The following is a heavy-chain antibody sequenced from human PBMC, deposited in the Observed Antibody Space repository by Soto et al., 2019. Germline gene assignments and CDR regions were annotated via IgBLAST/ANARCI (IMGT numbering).Heavy chain of an antibody. CDR1: GFTFSSYA. CDR2: ISSNGGST. CDR3: VKERGYCSSTSCYNGYWFDP. D-gene: IGHD2-2*02. Sequence: VGSLRLSCSASGFTFSSYAMHWVRQAPGKGLEYVSAISSNGGSTYYADSVKGRFTISRDNSKNTLYLQMSSLRAEDTAVYYCVKERGYCSSTSCYNGYWFDPWGQGTLVTVSS. V-gene: IGHV3-64D*06. J-gene: IGHJ5*02.